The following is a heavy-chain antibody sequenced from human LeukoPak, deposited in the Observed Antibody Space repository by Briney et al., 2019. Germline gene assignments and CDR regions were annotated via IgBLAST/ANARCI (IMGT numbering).Heavy chain of an antibody. Sequence: GGSLRLSCAASGFTFSSYAMHWVRQAPGKGLEYVSAISNNGGTTYYANSVRGRFTISRDNSKNTLYLQMGSLRAEEKAVYYCASVNGSGSYYDYWGQGTLVTVSS. V-gene: IGHV3-64*01. CDR3: ASVNGSGSYYDY. D-gene: IGHD3-10*01. J-gene: IGHJ4*02. CDR1: GFTFSSYA. CDR2: ISNNGGTT.